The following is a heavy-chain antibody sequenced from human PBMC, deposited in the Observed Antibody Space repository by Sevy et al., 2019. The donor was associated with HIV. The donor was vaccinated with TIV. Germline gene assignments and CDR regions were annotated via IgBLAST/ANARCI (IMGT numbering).Heavy chain of an antibody. V-gene: IGHV3-49*03. D-gene: IGHD3-10*02. Sequence: GGSLRLSCTASGFTFGDYAMNWFRQAPGKGLEWVGFIRTKAYGGKTEYAAYVKGRFTISRDDSKSIAYLQMNSLKTEDTAVYYCTRGRYTYVPFDYWGQGTLVTVSS. CDR2: IRTKAYGGKT. CDR3: TRGRYTYVPFDY. CDR1: GFTFGDYA. J-gene: IGHJ4*02.